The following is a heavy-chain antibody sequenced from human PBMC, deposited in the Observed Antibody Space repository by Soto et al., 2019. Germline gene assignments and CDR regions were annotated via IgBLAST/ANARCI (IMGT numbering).Heavy chain of an antibody. CDR3: AHRRDDILTGAPSYYFDY. CDR1: GFSLSTSGVG. D-gene: IGHD3-9*01. V-gene: IGHV2-5*02. Sequence: QITLKESGPTLVKPTQTLTLTCTFSGFSLSTSGVGVGWIRQPPGKALEWLALIYWDDDKRYSPSLKSRLTITKDNSKNQVVLTMTNMDPVDTATYYCAHRRDDILTGAPSYYFDYWGQGTLVTGSS. CDR2: IYWDDDK. J-gene: IGHJ4*02.